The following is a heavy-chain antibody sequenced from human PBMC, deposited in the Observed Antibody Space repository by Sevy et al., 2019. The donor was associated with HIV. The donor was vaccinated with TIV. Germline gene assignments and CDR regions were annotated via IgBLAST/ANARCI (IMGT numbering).Heavy chain of an antibody. CDR3: ARGGYYDSLGWFDP. V-gene: IGHV3-48*03. CDR2: ISSSGSTI. Sequence: GGSRRLSCAASGFTFSSYEMNWVRQAPGKGLEWVSYISSSGSTIYYADSVKGRFTISRDNAKNSLYLQMNSLRAEDTAVYYCARGGYYDSLGWFDPWGQGTLVTVSS. J-gene: IGHJ5*02. D-gene: IGHD3-22*01. CDR1: GFTFSSYE.